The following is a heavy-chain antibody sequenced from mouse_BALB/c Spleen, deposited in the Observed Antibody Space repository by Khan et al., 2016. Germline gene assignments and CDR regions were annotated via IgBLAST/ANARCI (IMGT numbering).Heavy chain of an antibody. CDR3: ATGTWFAY. D-gene: IGHD4-1*01. CDR1: GYTFTSYW. Sequence: QVQLQQSGAELAKPGASVKMSCKASGYTFTSYWMHWVKQRPGQGLEWIGYINPSTGYTEYNQKFKDKATLTADKSSSTAYMQLSSLTSEDSAVYYCATGTWFAYWCRATLVPVSA. CDR2: INPSTGYT. V-gene: IGHV1-7*01. J-gene: IGHJ3*01.